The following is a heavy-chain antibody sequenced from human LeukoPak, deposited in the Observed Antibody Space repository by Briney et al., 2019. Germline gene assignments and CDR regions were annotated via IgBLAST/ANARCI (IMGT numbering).Heavy chain of an antibody. CDR1: GYTFTDYY. Sequence: GASAKVSCKASGYTFTDYYMHWVRQAPGQGLEWMGWVNPNSGGTNYAQKFQGWVTMTRDTSSSTAYMELSRLTSDDTAVYYCARGGIVHGDYTVQGLNYFDYWGQGTLVTVSS. CDR3: ARGGIVHGDYTVQGLNYFDY. J-gene: IGHJ4*02. D-gene: IGHD4-17*01. CDR2: VNPNSGGT. V-gene: IGHV1-2*04.